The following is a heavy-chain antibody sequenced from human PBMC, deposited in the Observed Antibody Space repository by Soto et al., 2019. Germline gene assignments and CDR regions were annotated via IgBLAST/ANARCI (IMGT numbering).Heavy chain of an antibody. V-gene: IGHV3-21*01. CDR3: ARLSEYSSSSETYFDY. D-gene: IGHD6-6*01. CDR1: GFTFSSYS. CDR2: ISSSSSYI. Sequence: LRLSCAASGFTFSSYSMNWVRQAPGKGLEWVSSISSSSSYIYYADSVKGRFTISRDNAKNSLYLQMNSLRAEDTAVYYCARLSEYSSSSETYFDYWGQGTLVTVSS. J-gene: IGHJ4*02.